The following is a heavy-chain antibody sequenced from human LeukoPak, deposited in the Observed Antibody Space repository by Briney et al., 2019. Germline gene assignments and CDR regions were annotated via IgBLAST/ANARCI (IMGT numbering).Heavy chain of an antibody. D-gene: IGHD3-10*02. CDR3: TRDLFD. CDR2: IYSGRTT. CDR1: GFTFSSYG. Sequence: PGGSLRLSCAASGFTFSSYGMSWVRQAPGKGLDWVSAIYSGRTTYYADSVKGRFTISRDDSKNTLYLQMHSLRAEDTAIYYCTRDLFDWGQGALVTVSS. V-gene: IGHV3-66*01. J-gene: IGHJ4*02.